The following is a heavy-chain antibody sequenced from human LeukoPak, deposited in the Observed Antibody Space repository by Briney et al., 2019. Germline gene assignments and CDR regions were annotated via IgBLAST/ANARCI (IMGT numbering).Heavy chain of an antibody. CDR2: IYHSGST. CDR1: GYSISSGYY. V-gene: IGHV4-38-2*01. J-gene: IGHJ3*02. CDR3: ITSLAAAGSGSLDAFDI. Sequence: SETLSLTCAVSGYSISSGYYWGWIRQPPGKGLEWIGSIYHSGSTYYNPSLKGRVTISVDTSKNQFSLKLSFVTAADTAVYYCITSLAAAGSGSLDAFDIWGQGTMVTVSS. D-gene: IGHD6-13*01.